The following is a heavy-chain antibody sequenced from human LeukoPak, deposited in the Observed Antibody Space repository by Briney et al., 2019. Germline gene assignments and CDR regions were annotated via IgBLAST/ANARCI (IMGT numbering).Heavy chain of an antibody. CDR1: GFTFSTYW. CDR2: LKQDGSEK. Sequence: GGSLRLSCAASGFTFSTYWMTWVRQAPGKGLEWVANLKQDGSEKYYADSVKGRFTISRDNAKSSLYLQMNSLRAEDTAVYYCARGFHYYGSGSYYPDYWGQGTLVTVSS. CDR3: ARGFHYYGSGSYYPDY. V-gene: IGHV3-7*01. D-gene: IGHD3-10*01. J-gene: IGHJ4*02.